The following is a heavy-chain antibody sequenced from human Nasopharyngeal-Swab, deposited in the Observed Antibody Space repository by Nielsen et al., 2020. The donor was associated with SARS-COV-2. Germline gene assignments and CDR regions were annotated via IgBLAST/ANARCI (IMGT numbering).Heavy chain of an antibody. Sequence: SETLSLTCTVSGGSISSSSYYWGWIRQPPGKGLEWIGSIYYSGSTYYNPSLKSRVTMSVDTSKNQFSLKLSSATAADTAVYYCARHLRDGVVVAAPYYFDYWGQGTLVTVSS. CDR3: ARHLRDGVVVAAPYYFDY. CDR1: GGSISSSSYY. J-gene: IGHJ4*02. CDR2: IYYSGST. V-gene: IGHV4-39*01. D-gene: IGHD2-15*01.